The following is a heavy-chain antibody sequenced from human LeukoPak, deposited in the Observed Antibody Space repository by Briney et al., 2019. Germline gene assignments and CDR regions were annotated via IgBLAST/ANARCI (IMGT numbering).Heavy chain of an antibody. Sequence: ASVTVSCKVSGYTLTELSIHWVRQAPGKGLEWMGGSDPEDGETIYAQKFQGRVTMTEDTSTDTAYMELSSLRSEDTAVYYCATPEVGAPWDFDYWGQGTLVTVSS. D-gene: IGHD1-26*01. CDR3: ATPEVGAPWDFDY. V-gene: IGHV1-24*01. J-gene: IGHJ4*02. CDR1: GYTLTELS. CDR2: SDPEDGET.